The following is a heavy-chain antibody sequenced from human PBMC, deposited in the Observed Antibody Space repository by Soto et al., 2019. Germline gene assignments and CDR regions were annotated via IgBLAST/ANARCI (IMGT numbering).Heavy chain of an antibody. D-gene: IGHD2-21*01. V-gene: IGHV1-46*01. Sequence: AAVKFSCKTSGYTFFDYFIHWVRQAPGQGLEWMGIISLRHHSTSYAQKFQDRLSVTRDPSSTTIYMELSSLRSDDTAVYSCASELWSCGPECAYYMDYWGQGTPVTVPS. J-gene: IGHJ4*02. CDR1: GYTFFDYF. CDR3: ASELWSCGPECAYYMDY. CDR2: ISLRHHST.